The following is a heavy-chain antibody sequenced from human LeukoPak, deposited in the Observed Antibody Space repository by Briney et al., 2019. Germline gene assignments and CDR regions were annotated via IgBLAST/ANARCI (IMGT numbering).Heavy chain of an antibody. Sequence: SETLSLTCTVSGGSISSGGYYWGWIRQPPGKGLEWIGSIYYSGSTYYNPSLRSRVTISVDTSKNQFSLKLTSVTAADAALYYCARQYSSGWPWFDPWGQGTLVTVSS. CDR1: GGSISSGGYY. CDR2: IYYSGST. J-gene: IGHJ5*02. CDR3: ARQYSSGWPWFDP. D-gene: IGHD6-19*01. V-gene: IGHV4-39*01.